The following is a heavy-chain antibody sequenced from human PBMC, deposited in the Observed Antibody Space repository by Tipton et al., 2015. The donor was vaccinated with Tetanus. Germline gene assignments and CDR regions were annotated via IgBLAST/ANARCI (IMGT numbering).Heavy chain of an antibody. Sequence: GLVKPSETLSLTCTVSGGSISSYYWSWIRQPPGKGLEWIGYIYYSGSTNYNPSLKSRVTISVDTSKNQFSLKLSSVTAADTAVYYCARSYSSSWYYYGMDVWGQGTTATVSS. D-gene: IGHD6-13*01. V-gene: IGHV4-59*01. CDR1: GGSISSYY. J-gene: IGHJ6*02. CDR3: ARSYSSSWYYYGMDV. CDR2: IYYSGST.